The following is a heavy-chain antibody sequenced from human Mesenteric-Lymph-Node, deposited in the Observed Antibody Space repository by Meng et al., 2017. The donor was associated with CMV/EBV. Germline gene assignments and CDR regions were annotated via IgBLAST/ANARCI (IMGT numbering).Heavy chain of an antibody. Sequence: ASVKVSCKASGYTFTGYYMHWVRQAPGQGLEWMGWINPNSGGTNYAQKFQGRVTMTRDRSISTAYMELSRLRSDDTAVYYCARGGGYCSGGSCYSFWFDPWGQGTLVTVSS. V-gene: IGHV1-2*02. D-gene: IGHD2-15*01. CDR3: ARGGGYCSGGSCYSFWFDP. J-gene: IGHJ5*02. CDR1: GYTFTGYY. CDR2: INPNSGGT.